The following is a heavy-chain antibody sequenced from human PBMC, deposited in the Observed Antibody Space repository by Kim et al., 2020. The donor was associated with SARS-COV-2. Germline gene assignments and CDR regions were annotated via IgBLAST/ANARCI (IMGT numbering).Heavy chain of an antibody. CDR1: GLTFSSHA. V-gene: IGHV3-23*03. Sequence: GGSLRLSCAASGLTFSSHAMSWDRQAPGKGLQWVSVIYTGGSSTYYSDSAKGRFTISRDDSKNTLYLQMNSLSAEDTAVYFCANSPYNWNYYHYWGQGTLVTVFS. D-gene: IGHD1-20*01. J-gene: IGHJ4*02. CDR2: IYTGGSST. CDR3: ANSPYNWNYYHY.